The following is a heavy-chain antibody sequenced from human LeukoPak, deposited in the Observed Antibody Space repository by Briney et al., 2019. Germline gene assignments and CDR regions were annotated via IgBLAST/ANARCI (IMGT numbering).Heavy chain of an antibody. Sequence: GGSLRLSCAASGFTFSSYAMSWVRQAPGKGLEWVSAISGSGGSTYYADSVKGRFTISRDNSKNTLYLQMNSLRGEDTAVYYCARGGYSSSWNFDYWGQGTLVTVSS. CDR2: ISGSGGST. V-gene: IGHV3-23*01. CDR1: GFTFSSYA. CDR3: ARGGYSSSWNFDY. J-gene: IGHJ4*02. D-gene: IGHD6-13*01.